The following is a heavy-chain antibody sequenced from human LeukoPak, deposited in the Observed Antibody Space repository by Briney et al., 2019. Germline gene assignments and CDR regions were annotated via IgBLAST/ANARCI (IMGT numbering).Heavy chain of an antibody. CDR3: ARKLINRNWFDP. Sequence: ASVKVSCKASGYTFTSYGISWVRQAPGQGLEWMGWISAYNGNTNYAQKLQGRVTMTTDTSTSTAYMKLRSLRSDDTAVYYCARKLINRNWFDPWGQGTLVTVSS. V-gene: IGHV1-18*01. J-gene: IGHJ5*02. CDR1: GYTFTSYG. CDR2: ISAYNGNT. D-gene: IGHD1-14*01.